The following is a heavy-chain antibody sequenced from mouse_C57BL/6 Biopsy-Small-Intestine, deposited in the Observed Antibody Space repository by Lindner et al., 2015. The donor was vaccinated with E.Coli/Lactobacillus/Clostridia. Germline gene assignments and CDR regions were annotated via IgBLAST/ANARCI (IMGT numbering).Heavy chain of an antibody. Sequence: SVKVSCKASGYTFIGYYMHWVRQAPGQGLEWMGWINGNSGNTNYAQKFQGRVTMTRDTSIRTAYMELSRLRSDDTAVYYCAKTLTGTDDAFDMWGQGTKVTVSS. CDR1: GYTFIGYY. CDR2: INGNSGNT. CDR3: AKTLTGTDDAFDM. V-gene: IGHV1-84*02. D-gene: IGHD2-14*01. J-gene: IGHJ3*02.